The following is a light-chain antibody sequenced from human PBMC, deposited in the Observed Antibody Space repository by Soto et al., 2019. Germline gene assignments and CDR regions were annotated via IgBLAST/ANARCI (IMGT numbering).Light chain of an antibody. CDR1: QSVSSSY. V-gene: IGKV1-9*01. CDR2: ASS. CDR3: PQLNSCIWT. Sequence: FTQSPGTLSLSPGERATLSCRAIQSVSSSYLAWYQQKPGKAPQXMIYASSTLQSGVRSRFSGSGAGTECTRTISSLQPEDVATDYCPQLNSCIWTFGQGTKVDIK. J-gene: IGKJ1*01.